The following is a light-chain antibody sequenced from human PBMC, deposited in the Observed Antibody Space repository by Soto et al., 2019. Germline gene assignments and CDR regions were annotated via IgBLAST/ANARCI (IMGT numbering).Light chain of an antibody. J-gene: IGKJ1*01. CDR1: QSVLKTSNDKNH. CDR2: WAS. V-gene: IGKV4-1*01. Sequence: DIVMTQSPESLAVSLGERATINCKSSQSVLKTSNDKNHLAWYQHKPGQPPRLLIYWASYRGSGVPDRFSGGGSGTEFTLTIDGLQAEDVAVYYCQQYVSPTAMFGQGTKVE. CDR3: QQYVSPTAM.